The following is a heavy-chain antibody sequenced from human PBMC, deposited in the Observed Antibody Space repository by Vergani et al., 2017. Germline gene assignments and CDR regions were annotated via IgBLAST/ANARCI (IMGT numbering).Heavy chain of an antibody. D-gene: IGHD2-2*01. Sequence: QLLESGGGLIQPGGSLRLSCAVSGFTFNSYAMTWVRQAPGKGLEWVSGINNNGGSTYYADSVKGRFNCSRDNSKNTLYLQMTDLRAEDTATYYCAKVCGSTSCPYRVGAFDVWGHGTMVTVSS. CDR1: GFTFNSYA. V-gene: IGHV3-23*01. J-gene: IGHJ3*01. CDR2: INNNGGST. CDR3: AKVCGSTSCPYRVGAFDV.